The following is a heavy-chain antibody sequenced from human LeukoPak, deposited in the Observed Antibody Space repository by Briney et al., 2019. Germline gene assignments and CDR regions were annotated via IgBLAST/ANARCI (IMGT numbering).Heavy chain of an antibody. CDR3: ARAERPLPHYGDYADY. J-gene: IGHJ4*02. D-gene: IGHD4-17*01. CDR2: INGDGSNT. Sequence: GGSLRLSCAASGFTFNSYWMHWVRQDPGKGLVWVSRINGDGSNTIYAEAVKGRFTISRDNAKNTLFLQMNSLRAADTAVYYCARAERPLPHYGDYADYWGQGTLVTVSS. CDR1: GFTFNSYW. V-gene: IGHV3-74*01.